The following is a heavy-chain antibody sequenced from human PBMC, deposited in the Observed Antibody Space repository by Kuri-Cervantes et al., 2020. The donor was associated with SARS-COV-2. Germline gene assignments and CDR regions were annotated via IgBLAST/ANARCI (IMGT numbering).Heavy chain of an antibody. CDR3: ARRNEVDSDDY. Sequence: SETLSLTCTVSGGSISSYYWGWIRQPPGKGLEWIGSIYYSGSTYYNPSLKSRVTISVDTSKNQFSLKLSSVTAADTAVYYCARRNEVDSDDYWGQGTLVTVSS. CDR2: IYYSGST. V-gene: IGHV4-39*01. J-gene: IGHJ4*02. CDR1: GGSISSYY. D-gene: IGHD3/OR15-3a*01.